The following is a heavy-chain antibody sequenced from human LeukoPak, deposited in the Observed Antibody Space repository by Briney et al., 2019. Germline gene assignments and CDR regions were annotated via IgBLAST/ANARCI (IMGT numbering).Heavy chain of an antibody. Sequence: GGSLRLSCEASGFTFTSHSMNWVRQAPGRGLEWVTTIAANGNDKDYEDALQGRFTISRDNARNSLSLRIDSLRAEDTAQYYCAREVFFQFDNWGQGALVTVSS. CDR1: GFTFTSHS. CDR3: AREVFFQFDN. J-gene: IGHJ4*02. V-gene: IGHV3-7*03. CDR2: IAANGNDK.